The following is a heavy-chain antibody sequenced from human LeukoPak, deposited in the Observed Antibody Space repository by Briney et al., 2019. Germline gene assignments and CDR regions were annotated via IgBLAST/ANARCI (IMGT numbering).Heavy chain of an antibody. V-gene: IGHV3-23*01. CDR3: AKGSYYDSSGSFYFDY. J-gene: IGHJ4*02. D-gene: IGHD3-22*01. CDR1: GFTFSSYA. Sequence: GGSLRLSCAASGFTFSSYAMSWVRQAPGKGLEWVSGISGSGDNTYYADSVKGRFTISIDNSKNTLYVQVNSLGTEHTAAYYCAKGSYYDSSGSFYFDYWGQGTLVTVSS. CDR2: ISGSGDNT.